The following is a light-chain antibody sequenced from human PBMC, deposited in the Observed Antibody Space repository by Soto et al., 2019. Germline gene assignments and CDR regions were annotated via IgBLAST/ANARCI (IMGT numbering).Light chain of an antibody. J-gene: IGKJ3*01. CDR3: QQRSNWGFT. CDR2: DAS. V-gene: IGKV3-11*01. CDR1: QSVSSY. Sequence: EIVLTQSPATLSLSPGERATLSCRASQSVSSYLAWYQQKPGQAPRLLLYDASNRATGIPARFSGSGSGTDFTLTISSLEPEDFAVYYCQQRSNWGFTFGPGTKVDIK.